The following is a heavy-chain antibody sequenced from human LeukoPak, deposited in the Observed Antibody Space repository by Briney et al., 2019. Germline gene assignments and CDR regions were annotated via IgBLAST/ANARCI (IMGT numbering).Heavy chain of an antibody. V-gene: IGHV4-4*07. J-gene: IGHJ6*03. CDR1: GGSICSYY. Sequence: PSETLSLTCTVSGGSICSYYWSWIRQPAGKGLEWIGRIYTSGSTNYNPSLKSRVTMSVDTSKNQFSLKLSSVTAADTAVYYCARELAAVANYYYYYYMDVWGKGTTVTVSS. CDR2: IYTSGST. D-gene: IGHD6-19*01. CDR3: ARELAAVANYYYYYYMDV.